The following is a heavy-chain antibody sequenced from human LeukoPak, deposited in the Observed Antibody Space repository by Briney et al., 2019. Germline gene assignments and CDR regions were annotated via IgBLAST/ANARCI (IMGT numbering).Heavy chain of an antibody. V-gene: IGHV3-30-3*01. CDR1: GFTFSSYA. CDR2: ISYDGSNK. CDR3: ARGRRVTIFGVVIPKNWFDP. Sequence: GGSLRLSCAASGFTFSSYAMHWVRQAPGKGLEWVAVISYDGSNKYYADSVKGRFTISRDNSKNTLYLQMNSLRAEDTAVYYCARGRRVTIFGVVIPKNWFDPWGQGTLVTVSS. D-gene: IGHD3-3*01. J-gene: IGHJ5*02.